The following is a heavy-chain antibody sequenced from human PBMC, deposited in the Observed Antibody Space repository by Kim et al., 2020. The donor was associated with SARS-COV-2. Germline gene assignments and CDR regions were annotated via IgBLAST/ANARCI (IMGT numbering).Heavy chain of an antibody. CDR1: GFTVSSNY. V-gene: IGHV3-53*01. D-gene: IGHD2-2*01. CDR2: IYSGGNT. J-gene: IGHJ2*01. Sequence: GGSLRLSCAASGFTVSSNYMSWVRQAPGKGLEWVSFIYSGGNTYYADSVQGRFTISRDNSKNTLYLQMNSLRADDTAVYYCARAPYCRSTTCPYWYFDLWGRGTLVTVSS. CDR3: ARAPYCRSTTCPYWYFDL.